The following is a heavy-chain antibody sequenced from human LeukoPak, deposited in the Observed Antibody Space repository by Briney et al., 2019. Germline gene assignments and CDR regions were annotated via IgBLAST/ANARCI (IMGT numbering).Heavy chain of an antibody. CDR1: GYTFTGFY. Sequence: ASVKVSCKASGYTFTGFYMHWVRQAPGQGLEWMGWINPNSGGTNYAQKLQGRVTMTRDTSTSTVYMELSSLRSEDTAVYYCARDSSGTYDYWGQGTLVTVSS. CDR3: ARDSSGTYDY. D-gene: IGHD1-26*01. CDR2: INPNSGGT. V-gene: IGHV1-2*02. J-gene: IGHJ4*02.